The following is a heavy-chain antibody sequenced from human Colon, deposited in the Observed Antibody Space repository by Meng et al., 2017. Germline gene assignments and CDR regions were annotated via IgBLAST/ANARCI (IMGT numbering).Heavy chain of an antibody. V-gene: IGHV3-7*01. CDR3: ARDRNYGSGSLD. J-gene: IGHJ4*02. D-gene: IGHD3-10*01. Sequence: GESLKISCAASGFTFSSYWMTWVRQAPGKGLEWVATINYDASETYYVDSGKGRFTISRDNAKNSLYLQMNSLTAEDTAVYYCARDRNYGSGSLDWGQGTLVTVSS. CDR2: INYDASET. CDR1: GFTFSSYW.